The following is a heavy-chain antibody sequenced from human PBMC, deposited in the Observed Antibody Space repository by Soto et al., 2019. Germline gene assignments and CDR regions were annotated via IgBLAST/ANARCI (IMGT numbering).Heavy chain of an antibody. Sequence: GGSLRLSCAASGFTFSSYAMSWVRQAPGKGLEWVSAISGSGGSTYYADSVKGRFTISRDNSKNTLYLQMNSLRAEDTAVYYCAKGVWFGELLSGHNWFDPWGQGTLVTVSS. CDR3: AKGVWFGELLSGHNWFDP. D-gene: IGHD3-10*01. J-gene: IGHJ5*02. V-gene: IGHV3-23*01. CDR2: ISGSGGST. CDR1: GFTFSSYA.